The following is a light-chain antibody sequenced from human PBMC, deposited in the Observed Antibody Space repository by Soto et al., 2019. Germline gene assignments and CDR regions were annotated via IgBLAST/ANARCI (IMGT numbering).Light chain of an antibody. CDR3: QHYGTSLYT. Sequence: EIVFTQSPGTLSLSPGERATLSCRASQSVGNIYLAWYQQRPGQAPRLLIYGTSSRATGIPDRFSGSGSGTDFTLTISRXEPEDFAVYYCQHYGTSLYTFGQGTKVDIK. CDR1: QSVGNIY. J-gene: IGKJ2*01. CDR2: GTS. V-gene: IGKV3-20*01.